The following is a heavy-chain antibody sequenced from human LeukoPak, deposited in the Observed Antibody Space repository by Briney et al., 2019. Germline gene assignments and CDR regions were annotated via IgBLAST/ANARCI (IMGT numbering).Heavy chain of an antibody. CDR2: IHSTGNT. D-gene: IGHD2-15*01. CDR1: GGSMSGYY. Sequence: SETLSLTCTVSGGSMSGYYWSWIRQPPGKGPELIGYIHSTGNTGYNPSLKSRVTISVDTSKNQFSLGLRSVTAADTAVYYCARGGWSIDFWGRGTLVTVSS. CDR3: ARGGWSIDF. J-gene: IGHJ2*01. V-gene: IGHV4-59*01.